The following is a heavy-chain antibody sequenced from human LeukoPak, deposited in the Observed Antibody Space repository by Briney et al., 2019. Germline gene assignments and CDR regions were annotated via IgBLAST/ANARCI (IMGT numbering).Heavy chain of an antibody. V-gene: IGHV3-11*01. Sequence: PGGSLRLSCAASGFTFSDYYMSWIRQAPGKGLEWVSYISSSGSTIYYADSVKGLSTISRDHAKNSLYLQMNSLRAEDTAVYYCAREACSSTSCYTGNDYWGQGTLVTVSS. CDR2: ISSSGSTI. CDR3: AREACSSTSCYTGNDY. CDR1: GFTFSDYY. J-gene: IGHJ4*02. D-gene: IGHD2-2*02.